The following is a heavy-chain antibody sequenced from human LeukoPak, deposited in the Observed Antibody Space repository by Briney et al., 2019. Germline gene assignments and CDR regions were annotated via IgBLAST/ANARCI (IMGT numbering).Heavy chain of an antibody. J-gene: IGHJ4*02. CDR3: ARDLYRIVVVPHYFDY. D-gene: IGHD3-22*01. Sequence: PGGSLRLSCAGSGFTFSSYSFNWVRQAPGKGLEWVSSISSSSDYIDYADSVKGRFTISRDNAKKSLYLQMNSLRADDTAVYYCARDLYRIVVVPHYFDYWGQGTLVTVSS. CDR2: ISSSSDYI. CDR1: GFTFSSYS. V-gene: IGHV3-21*01.